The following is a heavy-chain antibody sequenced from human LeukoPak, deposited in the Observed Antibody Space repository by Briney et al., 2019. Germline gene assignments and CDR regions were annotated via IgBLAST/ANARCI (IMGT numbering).Heavy chain of an antibody. D-gene: IGHD6-6*01. Sequence: ASVKVSCKASGYTFTSYDINWVRQATGQGLEWMGWMNPNSGNTGYAQKFEGSVTMTRNTSISTAYMELSSLRSEDTAVYYCARPNSSSAAGALGGWGQGTLVTVSS. CDR2: MNPNSGNT. CDR3: ARPNSSSAAGALGG. CDR1: GYTFTSYD. J-gene: IGHJ4*02. V-gene: IGHV1-8*01.